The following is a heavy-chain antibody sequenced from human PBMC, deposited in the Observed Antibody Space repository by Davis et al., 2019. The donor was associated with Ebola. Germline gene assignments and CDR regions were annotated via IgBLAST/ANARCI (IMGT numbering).Heavy chain of an antibody. V-gene: IGHV5-51*01. Sequence: GESLKISCKGSGYNFASYWIGWVRQMPGKGLEWMGIIYPDESRTRYTPSFQGQVTISADKSISTAYLQWSSLKASDTATYYCLRQAYSSTWLIWGQGTVITVSS. D-gene: IGHD6-13*01. CDR1: GYNFASYW. CDR3: LRQAYSSTWLI. J-gene: IGHJ3*02. CDR2: IYPDESRT.